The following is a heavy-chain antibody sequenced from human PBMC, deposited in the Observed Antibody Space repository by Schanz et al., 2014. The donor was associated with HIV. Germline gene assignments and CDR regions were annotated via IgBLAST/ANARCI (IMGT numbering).Heavy chain of an antibody. CDR1: GFTFSTYA. J-gene: IGHJ3*02. V-gene: IGHV3-23*01. Sequence: EVKLSESGGGLVQPGGSLRLSCVASGFTFSTYAMSWVRQAPGKGLEWVSGITANGGANYADSVKGRFTISRDNSKNTVYLEIRSLRAEDTAIYYCAKDNGGDVGDFFDIWGQGTTVTVSS. CDR3: AKDNGGDVGDFFDI. D-gene: IGHD2-21*02. CDR2: ITANGGA.